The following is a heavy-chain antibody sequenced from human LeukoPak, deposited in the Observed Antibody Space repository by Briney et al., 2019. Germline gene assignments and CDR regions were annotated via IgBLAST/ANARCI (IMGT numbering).Heavy chain of an antibody. CDR3: ARDGGDLLRVDY. J-gene: IGHJ4*02. D-gene: IGHD1-26*01. V-gene: IGHV1-69*05. CDR2: IIPIFGTA. Sequence: SVKVSCKASGGTFSSYAISWVRQAPGQGLEWMGGIIPIFGTANYAQKFQGRVTMTTDTSTSTAYMELRSLTSDDTAVYYCARDGGDLLRVDYWGQGTQVTVSS. CDR1: GGTFSSYA.